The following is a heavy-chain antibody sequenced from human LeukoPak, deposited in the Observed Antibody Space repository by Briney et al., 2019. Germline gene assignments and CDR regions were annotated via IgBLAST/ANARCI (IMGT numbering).Heavy chain of an antibody. D-gene: IGHD4-23*01. CDR1: GGSISSSNW. Sequence: SGTLSLTCAVSGGSISSSNWWSWVRQPPGKGLEWIGEIYHSGSTNYNPSLKSRVTISVDTSKNQFSLKLSSVTAADTAVYYCARVGLRWLHDAFDIWGQGTMVTVSS. J-gene: IGHJ3*02. V-gene: IGHV4-4*02. CDR3: ARVGLRWLHDAFDI. CDR2: IYHSGST.